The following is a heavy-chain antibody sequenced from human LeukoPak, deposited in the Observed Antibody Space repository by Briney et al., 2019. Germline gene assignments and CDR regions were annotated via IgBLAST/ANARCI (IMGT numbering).Heavy chain of an antibody. CDR3: ARGRIAYGDPLNWFDP. J-gene: IGHJ5*02. V-gene: IGHV7-4-1*02. Sequence: GASVKVSCKASGYTFTSYAMNWVRQAPGQGLEWMGWINTNTGNPTYAQGFTGRFVFSLDTSVSTAYLQISSLKAEDTAVYYCARGRIAYGDPLNWFDPWGQGTLVTVSS. CDR2: INTNTGNP. D-gene: IGHD4-17*01. CDR1: GYTFTSYA.